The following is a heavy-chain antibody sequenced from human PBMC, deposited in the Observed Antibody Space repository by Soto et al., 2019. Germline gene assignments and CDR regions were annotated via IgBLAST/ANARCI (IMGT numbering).Heavy chain of an antibody. D-gene: IGHD2-2*03. Sequence: GASVKVSCKASGYTFTGHYIHWVRQAPEQGPEWMGEIGPESGATRYAQKFQGRVTMTRDMSITTVYMELNNLRADDTAVYYCARGGYCSSTSCSLFDYWGQGTLVTVSS. V-gene: IGHV1-2*02. CDR2: IGPESGAT. CDR1: GYTFTGHY. J-gene: IGHJ4*02. CDR3: ARGGYCSSTSCSLFDY.